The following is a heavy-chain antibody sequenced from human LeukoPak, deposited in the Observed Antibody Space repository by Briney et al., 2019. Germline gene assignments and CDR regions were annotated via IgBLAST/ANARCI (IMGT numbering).Heavy chain of an antibody. CDR3: AKVREYCATTSCYAPFDS. CDR2: IDPTGGDT. J-gene: IGHJ4*01. D-gene: IGHD2-2*01. Sequence: ASVNPSSKASGYTFTNYYMRWVRQAPGQGLEWMGIIDPTGGDTRYAQTFQGRITLTMDTSTRTVYMQVSSLRSEDTAVYYCAKVREYCATTSCYAPFDSRGHGTLVSVSS. CDR1: GYTFTNYY. V-gene: IGHV1-46*01.